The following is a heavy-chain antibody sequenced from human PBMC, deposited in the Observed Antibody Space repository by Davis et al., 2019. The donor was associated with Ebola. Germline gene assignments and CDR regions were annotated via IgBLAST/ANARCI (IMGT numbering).Heavy chain of an antibody. CDR1: GFTFSGSA. J-gene: IGHJ4*02. CDR3: TTTTTHFDY. D-gene: IGHD1-26*01. V-gene: IGHV3-73*01. Sequence: GESLKIPCAASGFTFSGSARHWVRQASGKGLEWVGRIRSKANSYATAYAASVKGRFTISRDDSKNTAYLQMNSLKTEDTAVYYCTTTTTHFDYWGQGTLVTVSS. CDR2: IRSKANSYAT.